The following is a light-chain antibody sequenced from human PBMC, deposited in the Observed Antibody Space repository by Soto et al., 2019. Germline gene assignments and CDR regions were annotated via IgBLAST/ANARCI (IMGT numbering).Light chain of an antibody. Sequence: EIVITQSPATLSVSPGDRATLSCRASESVTSSLAWYQQKPGQPPRLLIYAASTRATDVPARFSGGGSETEFTLTISSLRSEDFAVYFCQQYNIWPLWTFGQGTKVDIK. V-gene: IGKV3-15*01. CDR2: AAS. CDR3: QQYNIWPLWT. J-gene: IGKJ1*01. CDR1: ESVTSS.